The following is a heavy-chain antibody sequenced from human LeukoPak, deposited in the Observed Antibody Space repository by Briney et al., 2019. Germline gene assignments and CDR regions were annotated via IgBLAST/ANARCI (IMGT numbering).Heavy chain of an antibody. CDR1: GFTFSSYS. Sequence: GGSLRLSCAASGFTFSSYSMNWVRQAPGKGLEWVSSISSSSSYIYYADSVKGGFTISRDNAKNSLYLQMNSLRSEDTAGYYCARVYRGFGESVDDWGQGTLVTVSS. V-gene: IGHV3-21*01. J-gene: IGHJ4*02. D-gene: IGHD3-10*01. CDR3: ARVYRGFGESVDD. CDR2: ISSSSSYI.